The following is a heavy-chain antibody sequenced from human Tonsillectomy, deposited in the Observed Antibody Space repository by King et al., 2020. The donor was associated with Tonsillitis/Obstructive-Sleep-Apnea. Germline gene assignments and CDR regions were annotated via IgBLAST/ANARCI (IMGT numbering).Heavy chain of an antibody. CDR3: ARRVDIVVVPAATQNWFDP. Sequence: QLVQSGAEVKKPGESLKISCKGSGYSFTSYWIGWVRQMPGEGLEWMGIIYPGDSDTRYSPSFQGQVTISADKSISTAYLQWSSLKASDTAMYYCARRVDIVVVPAATQNWFDPWGQGTLVTVSS. CDR2: IYPGDSDT. CDR1: GYSFTSYW. D-gene: IGHD2-2*03. J-gene: IGHJ5*02. V-gene: IGHV5-51*01.